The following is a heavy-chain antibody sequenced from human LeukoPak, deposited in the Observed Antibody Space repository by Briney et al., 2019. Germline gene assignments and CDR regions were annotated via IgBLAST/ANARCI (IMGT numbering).Heavy chain of an antibody. CDR3: AKDSHYYDSSGPMDY. D-gene: IGHD3-22*01. V-gene: IGHV3-30-3*01. CDR1: GFTFNKYA. J-gene: IGHJ4*02. Sequence: GGSLRLSCAASGFTFNKYATHWVRQAPGKGLEWVAVVSYLGNDKFYAHSVKGRFTISRDNAKNSLYLQMNSLRAEDTAVYYCAKDSHYYDSSGPMDYWGQGNLVTVSS. CDR2: VSYLGNDK.